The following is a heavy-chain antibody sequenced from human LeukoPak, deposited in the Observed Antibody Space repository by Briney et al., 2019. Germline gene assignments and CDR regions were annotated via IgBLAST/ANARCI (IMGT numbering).Heavy chain of an antibody. Sequence: TGRSLRLSCEASGFRFSDYFMTWIRQAPGKGLENIAYIRSPCTTIYYADTVKGSFTNSRDNTKNSLSLQMDSLGVEDTAGYYCAGGSGPRLYLEYWGQGSLVTVSS. CDR2: IRSPCTTI. D-gene: IGHD2-8*02. CDR3: AGGSGPRLYLEY. CDR1: GFRFSDYF. J-gene: IGHJ4*02. V-gene: IGHV3-11*04.